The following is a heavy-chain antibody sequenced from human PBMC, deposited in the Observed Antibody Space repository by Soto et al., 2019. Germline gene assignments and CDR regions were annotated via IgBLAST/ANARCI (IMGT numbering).Heavy chain of an antibody. CDR2: INWKSDI. D-gene: IGHD3-10*01. CDR1: GFTFDDNA. V-gene: IGHV3-9*01. CDR3: ARGRGSGWYYYGMDV. Sequence: GGSLRLSCAVSGFTFDDNAMHWVRQAPEKGLEWVSGINWKSDIGYADSVKGRFTISRDNAENSLYLQINSLRAEDTAVYYCARGRGSGWYYYGMDVWGQGTTVTVS. J-gene: IGHJ6*02.